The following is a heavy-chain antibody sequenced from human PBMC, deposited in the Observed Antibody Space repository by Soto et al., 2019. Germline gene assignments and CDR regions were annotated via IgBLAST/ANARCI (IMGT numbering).Heavy chain of an antibody. J-gene: IGHJ4*02. CDR2: ISRNGGST. CDR3: ACSGLLFDY. CDR1: GFTFSSYA. V-gene: IGHV3-64*01. Sequence: EVQLVESGGGLVQPGGSLRLSCAASGFTFSSYAMHWVRQAPGKGLEYVSGISRNGGSTYYANSVKGRFTISRDNSMSTLYAHVNRLSAEDMDVYYRACSGLLFDYWGQGTQVTVSS. D-gene: IGHD2-21*02.